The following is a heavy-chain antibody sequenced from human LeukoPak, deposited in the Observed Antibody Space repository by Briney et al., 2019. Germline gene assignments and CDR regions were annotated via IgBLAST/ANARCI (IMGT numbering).Heavy chain of an antibody. V-gene: IGHV3-53*01. J-gene: IGHJ3*02. D-gene: IGHD3-22*01. CDR1: GFTVSSNY. CDR3: ARETNYYDSSGYGGAFDI. Sequence: GGSLRLSCAASGFTVSSNYMNWVRQAPGKGLEWVSVIYSGGSTYYADSVKGRFTISRDNSKNTLYFQMNSLRAEDTAVYYCARETNYYDSSGYGGAFDIWGQGTMVTVSS. CDR2: IYSGGST.